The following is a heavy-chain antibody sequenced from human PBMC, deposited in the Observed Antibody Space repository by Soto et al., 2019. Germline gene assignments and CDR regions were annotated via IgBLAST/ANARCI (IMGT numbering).Heavy chain of an antibody. J-gene: IGHJ4*02. CDR3: VRSRSGAVPDSFAY. Sequence: QVQLVESGGGVVPPGRSLRLSCAASGFMFSRYAMHWVRQAPGKWLEWVAVISKDGSVIYYADSVKGRFTISRDESKNMVYLQLNSLRDEDTAVFYCVRSRSGAVPDSFAYWGQGTLVTVAS. D-gene: IGHD3-10*01. CDR1: GFMFSRYA. V-gene: IGHV3-30*04. CDR2: ISKDGSVI.